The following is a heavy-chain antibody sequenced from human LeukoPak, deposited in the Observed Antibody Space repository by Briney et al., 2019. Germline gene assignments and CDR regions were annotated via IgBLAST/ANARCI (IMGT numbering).Heavy chain of an antibody. CDR1: GFTFSRYA. CDR2: ISGSGGTT. Sequence: PGGSLRLSCAASGFTFSRYAMSWVPRAPGKALEWVSAISGSGGTTYYADSVKGRFTISRDNSKNTLYLQMNSLRAEDTAVYYCAKALWFGELYAFDIWGQGTMVTVSS. V-gene: IGHV3-23*01. D-gene: IGHD3-10*01. CDR3: AKALWFGELYAFDI. J-gene: IGHJ3*02.